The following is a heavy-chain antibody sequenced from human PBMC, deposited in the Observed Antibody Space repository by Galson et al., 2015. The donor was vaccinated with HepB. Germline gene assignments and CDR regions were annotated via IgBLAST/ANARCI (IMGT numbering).Heavy chain of an antibody. CDR2: ISSSSKTI. D-gene: IGHD3-10*01. CDR3: AREAYYGSGTFNYFDY. Sequence: SLRLSCAASGFTFRTYSMNWVRRAPGKGLEWVSYISSSSKTIYYADSVQGRFTISRDNAKRSLYLQINSLRAEDTAVYYCAREAYYGSGTFNYFDYWGQGTLVTVSS. CDR1: GFTFRTYS. J-gene: IGHJ4*02. V-gene: IGHV3-48*01.